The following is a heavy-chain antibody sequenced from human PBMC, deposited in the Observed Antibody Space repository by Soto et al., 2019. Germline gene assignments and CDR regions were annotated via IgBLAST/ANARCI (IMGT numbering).Heavy chain of an antibody. CDR2: INPSNGKT. V-gene: IGHV1-46*04. D-gene: IGHD3-22*01. J-gene: IGHJ4*02. CDR3: AKDTYYYSSSGYYVFDS. Sequence: GASVKVSCKASGYNFTTYYMHWVRQAPGQGPEWMGIINPSNGKTNYADSVKGRFTISRDNSKDTVYLQMNSLRAEDTAVYYCAKDTYYYSSSGYYVFDSWGQGTLVTVSS. CDR1: GYNFTTYY.